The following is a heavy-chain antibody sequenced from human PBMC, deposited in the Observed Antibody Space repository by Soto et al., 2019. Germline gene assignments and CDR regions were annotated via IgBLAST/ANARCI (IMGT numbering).Heavy chain of an antibody. V-gene: IGHV4-31*03. CDR2: IYYSGST. D-gene: IGHD2-2*01. CDR1: GGSISSGGYY. CDR3: ARERCSSTSCLWGYYYMDV. J-gene: IGHJ6*03. Sequence: SETLSLTCTVSGGSISSGGYYWSWIRQHPGKGLEWIGYIYYSGSTYYNPSLKSRVTISVDTSKNQFSLKLSSVTAADTAVFYCARERCSSTSCLWGYYYMDVWGKGTTVTVSS.